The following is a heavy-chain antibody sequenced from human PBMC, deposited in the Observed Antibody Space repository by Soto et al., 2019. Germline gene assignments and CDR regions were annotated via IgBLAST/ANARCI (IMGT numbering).Heavy chain of an antibody. J-gene: IGHJ4*02. Sequence: EVKLLESGGGLVQPGGSLRLSCAASGFTFATYAVSWVRQAPGKGPEWVAAFAGGGENTYYTESVKGRFTIFGDNSRTTLYLQMTTLRVEDTAIYYCAREGAVIGAGYFDYWGQGTLVTVSS. CDR3: AREGAVIGAGYFDY. CDR1: GFTFATYA. CDR2: FAGGGENT. D-gene: IGHD1-26*01. V-gene: IGHV3-23*01.